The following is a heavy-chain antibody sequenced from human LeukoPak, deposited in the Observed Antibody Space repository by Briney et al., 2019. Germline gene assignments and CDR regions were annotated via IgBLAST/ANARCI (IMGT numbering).Heavy chain of an antibody. CDR2: ISSSSSTI. CDR3: ARAVPDSSGYYEGY. CDR1: GFTFSSYS. V-gene: IGHV3-48*01. D-gene: IGHD3-22*01. Sequence: GGSLRLSCAASGFTFSSYSMNWVRQAPGKGLEWVSYISSSSSTIYYADSVKGRFTISRDNAKNSLYLQMNSLRAEDTAVYYCARAVPDSSGYYEGYWGQGTLVTVSS. J-gene: IGHJ4*02.